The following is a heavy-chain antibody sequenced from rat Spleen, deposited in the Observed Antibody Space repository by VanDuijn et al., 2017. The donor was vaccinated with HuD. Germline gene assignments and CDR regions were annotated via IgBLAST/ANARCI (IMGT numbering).Heavy chain of an antibody. CDR1: GFTFSNYG. V-gene: IGHV5-29*01. Sequence: EVQLVESDGGLVQPGRSLKLSCAASGFTFSNYGMAWVRQTPTKGLEWVATISYDGSSTYYRDSVKGRFTISRDNAKSTLYLQMDSLRSEDTATYYCARGTRNYSSYGGFAYWGQGTLVTVSS. CDR3: ARGTRNYSSYGGFAY. J-gene: IGHJ3*01. CDR2: ISYDGSST. D-gene: IGHD1-2*01.